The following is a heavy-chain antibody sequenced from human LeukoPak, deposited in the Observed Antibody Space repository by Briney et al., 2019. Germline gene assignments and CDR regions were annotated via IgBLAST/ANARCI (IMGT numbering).Heavy chain of an antibody. CDR2: ISPENGDT. CDR1: GYTFVNIG. CDR3: ARDRDSSGVYYMDV. D-gene: IGHD3-22*01. V-gene: IGHV1-18*01. J-gene: IGHJ6*03. Sequence: GASVKVSCKASGYTFVNIGLIWVRQAPGQGLEWMGWISPENGDTNYAQTFQDRFTMTTDTSTSTAYMELRSLRSDDTAVYYCARDRDSSGVYYMDVWGKGTTVTVSS.